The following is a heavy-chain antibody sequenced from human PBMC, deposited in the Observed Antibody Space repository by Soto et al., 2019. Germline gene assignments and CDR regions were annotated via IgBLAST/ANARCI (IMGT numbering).Heavy chain of an antibody. J-gene: IGHJ4*02. CDR1: GGSFSCYY. V-gene: IGHV4-34*01. Sequence: SETLSLTCAVYGGSFSCYYWSWIRQPPGKGLEWIGEINHSGSTNYNPSLKSRVTISVDTSKNQFSLKLSSVTAADTAVYYRAFRARISSGFDYWGQGTLVTVSS. D-gene: IGHD6-25*01. CDR2: INHSGST. CDR3: AFRARISSGFDY.